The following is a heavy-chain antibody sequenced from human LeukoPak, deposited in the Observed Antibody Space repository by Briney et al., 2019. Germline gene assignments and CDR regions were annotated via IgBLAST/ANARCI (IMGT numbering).Heavy chain of an antibody. CDR2: INHGGST. J-gene: IGHJ4*02. V-gene: IGHV4-34*01. CDR3: ARGRRIVVVPAAYYFDY. Sequence: SETLSLTCAVYGGSSSGYYWSWIRQPPGKGLEWIGEINHGGSTNYNPSLKSRVTISVDTSKNQFSLKLSSVTAADTAVYYCARGRRIVVVPAAYYFDYWGQGTLVTVSS. D-gene: IGHD2-2*01. CDR1: GGSSSGYY.